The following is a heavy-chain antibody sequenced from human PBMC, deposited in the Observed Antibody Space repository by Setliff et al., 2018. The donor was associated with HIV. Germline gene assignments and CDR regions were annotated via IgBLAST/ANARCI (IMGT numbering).Heavy chain of an antibody. CDR3: ARDPLDGDGPFDY. V-gene: IGHV1-46*01. CDR1: GYTFTTYY. D-gene: IGHD7-27*01. J-gene: IGHJ4*02. CDR2: INPSVGST. Sequence: GASVKVSCKASGYTFTTYYMHWVRQAPRQGLEWMAVINPSVGSTNFAQMFQGRVTMTRDTSTSTVYMELSSLRSEDTAVYYCARDPLDGDGPFDYWGQGTLVTVSS.